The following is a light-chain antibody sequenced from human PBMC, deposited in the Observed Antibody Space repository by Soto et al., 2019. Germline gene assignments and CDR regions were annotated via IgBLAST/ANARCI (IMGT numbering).Light chain of an antibody. CDR3: QQYGSSSYT. V-gene: IGKV3-20*01. Sequence: EIVLTQSPGTLSLSPGERATLSCRASQSISSSYLAWYQQKPGQAPRLLIYAASSRATGLPDRFSGSGSGTDFTLTISSLESEDFAVYYCQQYGSSSYTFGQGTQLEIK. CDR2: AAS. J-gene: IGKJ2*01. CDR1: QSISSSY.